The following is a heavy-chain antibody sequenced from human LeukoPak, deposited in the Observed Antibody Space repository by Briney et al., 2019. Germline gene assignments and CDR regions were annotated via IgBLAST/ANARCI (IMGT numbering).Heavy chain of an antibody. V-gene: IGHV3-30*18. J-gene: IGHJ6*04. Sequence: PGGSLRLSCAASGYTFSDYYMSWIRQAPGKGLEWVAVISYDGSNKYYADSVKGRFTISRDNSKNTLYLQMNSLRAEDTAVYYCAKATYYYGSGSYFVMDVWGKGTTVTVSS. CDR3: AKATYYYGSGSYFVMDV. CDR2: ISYDGSNK. D-gene: IGHD3-10*01. CDR1: GYTFSDYY.